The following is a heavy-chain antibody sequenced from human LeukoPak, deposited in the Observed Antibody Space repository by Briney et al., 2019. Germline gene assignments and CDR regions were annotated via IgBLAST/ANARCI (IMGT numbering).Heavy chain of an antibody. V-gene: IGHV1-18*01. CDR1: GYTFNSYG. CDR3: ARDTHCAYSGSCHFDY. CDR2: ISAYNGNT. J-gene: IGHJ4*02. Sequence: ASVKVSCKASGYTFNSYGISWVRQAPGQGLEWMGWISAYNGNTNYAQKLQGRVTMTTDTSTSTAYMELRSLRSDDTAVYYCARDTHCAYSGSCHFDYWGQGTLVTVSS. D-gene: IGHD1-26*01.